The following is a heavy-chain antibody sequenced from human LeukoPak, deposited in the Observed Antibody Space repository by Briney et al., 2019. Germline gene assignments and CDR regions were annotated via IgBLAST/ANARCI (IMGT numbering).Heavy chain of an antibody. CDR1: GGSISSSSYY. D-gene: IGHD6-13*01. Sequence: SETLSLTCTVSGGSISSSSYYWGWIRQPPGTGLEWIGSIYYSGSTYYNPSLKSRVTISVDTSKNQFSLKLSSVTAADTAVYYCARGKDGYSSSWFRSNWFDPWGQGTLVTVSS. CDR2: IYYSGST. J-gene: IGHJ5*02. CDR3: ARGKDGYSSSWFRSNWFDP. V-gene: IGHV4-39*07.